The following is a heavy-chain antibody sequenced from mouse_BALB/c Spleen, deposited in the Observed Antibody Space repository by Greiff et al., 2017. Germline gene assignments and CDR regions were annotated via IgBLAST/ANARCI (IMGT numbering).Heavy chain of an antibody. CDR1: GYTFTSYT. J-gene: IGHJ1*01. V-gene: IGHV1-4*01. Sequence: VHLVESGAELARPGASVKMSCKASGYTFTSYTMHWVKQRPGQGLEWIGYINPSSGYTNYNQKFKDKATLTADKSSSTAYMQLSSLTSEDSAVYYCAREDDWYFDVWGAGTTVTVSS. CDR3: AREDDWYFDV. CDR2: INPSSGYT.